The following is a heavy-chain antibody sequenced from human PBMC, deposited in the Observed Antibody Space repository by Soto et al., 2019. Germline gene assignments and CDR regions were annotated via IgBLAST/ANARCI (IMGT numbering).Heavy chain of an antibody. Sequence: ASLKISCETCGYNFISFGIAWVRQMPGKGLEWMGLIYPGDSDTTYSPAFQGQVTISVYRSTKTAYLQWSSLKASDTAMYYCARQAYYGSGTYYSDSWGQGTLVTVSS. CDR3: ARQAYYGSGTYYSDS. J-gene: IGHJ4*02. CDR1: GYNFISFG. D-gene: IGHD3-10*01. CDR2: IYPGDSDT. V-gene: IGHV5-51*01.